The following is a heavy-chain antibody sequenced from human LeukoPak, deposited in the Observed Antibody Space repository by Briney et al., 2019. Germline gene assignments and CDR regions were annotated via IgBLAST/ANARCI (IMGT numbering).Heavy chain of an antibody. Sequence: PSETLSLTCTVSGVSISNYYWSWIRQPPGKGLEWIGYIYYSGSTYYNPSLRSRVTISVDTSKNQFSLNLNSVTAADTAVYYCARALSGTYGLFQHWGQGTLVTVSS. V-gene: IGHV4-59*01. D-gene: IGHD1-26*01. CDR2: IYYSGST. CDR1: GVSISNYY. CDR3: ARALSGTYGLFQH. J-gene: IGHJ1*01.